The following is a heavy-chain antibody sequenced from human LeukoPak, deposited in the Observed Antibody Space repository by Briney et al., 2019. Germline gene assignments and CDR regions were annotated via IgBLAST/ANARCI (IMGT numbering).Heavy chain of an antibody. V-gene: IGHV3-53*01. J-gene: IGHJ4*02. Sequence: PGGSLRLSCAASGFTVSSNYMSWVRQAPGKGLEWVSVIYSGGSTYYADSVKGRFTISRDNSKNTLYLQMNSLRAEDTAVYYCARDHSGSPTIDYWGQGTLVTVSS. D-gene: IGHD1-26*01. CDR1: GFTVSSNY. CDR3: ARDHSGSPTIDY. CDR2: IYSGGST.